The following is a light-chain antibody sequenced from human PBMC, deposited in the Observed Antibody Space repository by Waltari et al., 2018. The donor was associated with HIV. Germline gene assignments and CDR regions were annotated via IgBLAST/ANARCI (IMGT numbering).Light chain of an antibody. Sequence: SYVLTQPPSVSVAPGQTARITCGGHNIGSKSVHWYQQKPGQAPVLVIYYDSDRPSGIPERFSGSNSGNTATLTISRVEAGDEADYYCQVWDSSSDHPVVFGGGTKLTVL. J-gene: IGLJ2*01. V-gene: IGLV3-21*04. CDR1: NIGSKS. CDR2: YDS. CDR3: QVWDSSSDHPVV.